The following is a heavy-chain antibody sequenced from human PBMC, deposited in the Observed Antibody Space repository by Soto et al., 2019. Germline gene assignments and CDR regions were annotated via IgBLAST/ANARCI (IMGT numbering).Heavy chain of an antibody. V-gene: IGHV1-18*01. Sequence: GASVKVSCKASGYTFTSYGISWVRQAPGQGLEWMGWISAYNGNTNYAQKLQGRVTMTTDTSTSTAYMELRSLRSDDTAVYYCARDLNIVVVVAASYFDYWGQGTLVTVSS. J-gene: IGHJ4*02. D-gene: IGHD2-15*01. CDR2: ISAYNGNT. CDR1: GYTFTSYG. CDR3: ARDLNIVVVVAASYFDY.